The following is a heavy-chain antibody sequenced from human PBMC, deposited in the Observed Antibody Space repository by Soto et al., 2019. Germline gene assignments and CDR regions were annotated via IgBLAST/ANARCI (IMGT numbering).Heavy chain of an antibody. Sequence: LRLSCAASGFTFTDYSMSWIRQAPGKGLEWLAFIDSRGRTLSYADSVKGRFTISRDNAKNSLYLQMHSLRADDTAVYYCARQAARNYIDSWGQGDVVTVSS. J-gene: IGHJ4*02. CDR1: GFTFTDYS. CDR2: IDSRGRTL. CDR3: ARQAARNYIDS. D-gene: IGHD6-6*01. V-gene: IGHV3-11*01.